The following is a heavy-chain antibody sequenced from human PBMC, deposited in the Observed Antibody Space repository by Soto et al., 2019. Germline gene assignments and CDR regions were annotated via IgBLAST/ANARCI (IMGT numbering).Heavy chain of an antibody. CDR2: ISGSGFKK. D-gene: IGHD1-26*01. CDR1: GFIFENFG. CDR3: AKNQGVELVPLATVDWFDP. V-gene: IGHV3-23*01. J-gene: IGHJ5*02. Sequence: LRLSCAASGFIFENFGMSWVRQAPGKGLEWISSISGSGFKKYYADSVKGRFTISRDNSKSTVYLELNNLSAEDTAVYHCAKNQGVELVPLATVDWFDPWGQGSGVTVPQ.